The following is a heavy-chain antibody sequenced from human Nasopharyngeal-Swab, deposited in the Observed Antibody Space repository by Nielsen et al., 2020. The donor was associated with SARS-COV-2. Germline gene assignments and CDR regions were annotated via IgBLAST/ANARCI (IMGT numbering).Heavy chain of an antibody. J-gene: IGHJ4*02. CDR2: FDPENVET. CDR1: VYTLTQLS. D-gene: IGHD6-19*01. CDR3: ATIAVAQVIADDY. V-gene: IGHV1-24*01. Sequence: SVTVSRQVSVYTLTQLSMHWVRQAPAKGLEWMGGFDPENVETLYAQKFQGRVSMTEDTSTDTVYMELISLRSEDTAVYYCATIAVAQVIADDYWGQGTLVTVSS.